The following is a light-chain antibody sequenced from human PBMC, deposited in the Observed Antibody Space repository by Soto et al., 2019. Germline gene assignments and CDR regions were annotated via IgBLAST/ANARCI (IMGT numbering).Light chain of an antibody. J-gene: IGLJ2*01. CDR1: SSDVGSYNF. CDR2: QVT. CDR3: TSYTAFSTDIL. Sequence: QSVLTQPASVSGSPGQSITISCTGTSSDVGSYNFVSWYQHHAGAAPKLIIYQVTNRPSGVSDRFSGSKSGDTASLTISGRQADDEADYYCTSYTAFSTDILFGGGTKLTVL. V-gene: IGLV2-14*01.